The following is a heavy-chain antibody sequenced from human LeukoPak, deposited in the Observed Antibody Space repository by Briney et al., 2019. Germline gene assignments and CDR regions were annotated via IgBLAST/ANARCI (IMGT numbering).Heavy chain of an antibody. CDR3: ARGQKYYDILTGFGRSAFDY. CDR1: GGSLSGYY. D-gene: IGHD3-9*01. CDR2: INHSGST. Sequence: SETLSLTCAVYGGSLSGYYWSWIRQPPGKGLEWIGEINHSGSTNYNPSLKSRVTISVDTSKNQFSLKLSSVTAADTAVYYCARGQKYYDILTGFGRSAFDYWGQGTLVTVSS. V-gene: IGHV4-34*01. J-gene: IGHJ4*02.